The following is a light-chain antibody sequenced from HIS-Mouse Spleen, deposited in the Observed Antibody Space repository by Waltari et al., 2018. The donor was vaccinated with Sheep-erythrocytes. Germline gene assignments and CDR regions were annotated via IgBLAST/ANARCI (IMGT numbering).Light chain of an antibody. J-gene: IGLJ1*01. CDR2: DVS. CDR3: CSYAGSYNHV. Sequence: QSALTQPRSVSGSPGQSVTIPCTATSSDVGGYNYVPWYQQHPGKAPKLMIYDVSNRPSGVPDRFSGSKSGNTASLTISGLQAEDEADYYCCSYAGSYNHVFATGTKVTVL. V-gene: IGLV2-11*01. CDR1: SSDVGGYNY.